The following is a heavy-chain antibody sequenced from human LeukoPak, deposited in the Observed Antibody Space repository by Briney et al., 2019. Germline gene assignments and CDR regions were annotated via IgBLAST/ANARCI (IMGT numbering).Heavy chain of an antibody. CDR1: GFTFSSYG. CDR2: ISYDGSNK. Sequence: GRSLRLSCAASGFTFSSYGIHWFRQAPGKGLEGVAFISYDGSNKYYADSVKGRFTISRDISKNTLYPQMNSLRAEDTAVYYCAKDGVNYYYYYMDVWGKGTTVTVSS. D-gene: IGHD3-3*01. V-gene: IGHV3-30*18. CDR3: AKDGVNYYYYYMDV. J-gene: IGHJ6*03.